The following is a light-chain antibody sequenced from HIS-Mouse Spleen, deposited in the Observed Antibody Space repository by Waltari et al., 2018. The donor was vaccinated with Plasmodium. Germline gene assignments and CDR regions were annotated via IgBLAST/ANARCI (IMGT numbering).Light chain of an antibody. J-gene: IGKJ3*01. CDR3: QQYNNWSFT. Sequence: EIVLTQSPATLSVSPGERATLSCRASQSVSSYLPWYQKKPGQAPRLLIYGASTRATSIPARFSGSGSGTEFTLTSSSLQYEDFAVYYWQQYNNWSFTFGPGTKVEIK. CDR2: GAS. V-gene: IGKV3-15*01. CDR1: QSVSSY.